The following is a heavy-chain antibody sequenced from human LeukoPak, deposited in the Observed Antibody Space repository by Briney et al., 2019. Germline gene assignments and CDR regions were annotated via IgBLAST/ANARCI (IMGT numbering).Heavy chain of an antibody. V-gene: IGHV4-59*01. D-gene: IGHD2-15*01. Sequence: PSETLSLTCTVSGGSISNYYWSWIRQPPGKGLESIGFIFSGGNYIYSPLLRSRVTMPLDTPKIQFTLKLRSVTAADRAVFYCARYSGYCNGTTCYNNYYMDDWGKGTTVTVSS. CDR1: GGSISNYY. CDR2: IFSGGNY. CDR3: ARYSGYCNGTTCYNNYYMDD. J-gene: IGHJ6*03.